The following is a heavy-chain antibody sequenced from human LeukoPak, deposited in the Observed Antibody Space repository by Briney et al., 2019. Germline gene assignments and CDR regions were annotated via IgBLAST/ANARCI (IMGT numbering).Heavy chain of an antibody. V-gene: IGHV4-30-2*01. CDR1: GGSISSGGYS. J-gene: IGHJ5*02. Sequence: PSETLSLTCAVSGGSISSGGYSWSWIRQPPGKGLEWIGYIYHSGSTYYNPSLKSRVTISVDGSKNQFSLKLSSVTAADTAVYYCARAVEQYYDFWSGYYPNWFDPWGQGTLVAVSS. D-gene: IGHD3-3*01. CDR2: IYHSGST. CDR3: ARAVEQYYDFWSGYYPNWFDP.